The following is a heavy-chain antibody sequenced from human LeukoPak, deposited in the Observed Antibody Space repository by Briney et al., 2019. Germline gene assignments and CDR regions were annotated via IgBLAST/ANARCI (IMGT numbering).Heavy chain of an antibody. Sequence: SETLSLTCTVSGGSISSSSYYWGWIRQPPGKGLEGIGSIYYSGSTYDNPSLKSRVTISVDTSKTQFSLKLSSVTAADTAVYYCARFEWLPHFDYWGQGTLVTVSS. CDR2: IYYSGST. V-gene: IGHV4-39*01. CDR3: ARFEWLPHFDY. D-gene: IGHD3-9*01. J-gene: IGHJ4*02. CDR1: GGSISSSSYY.